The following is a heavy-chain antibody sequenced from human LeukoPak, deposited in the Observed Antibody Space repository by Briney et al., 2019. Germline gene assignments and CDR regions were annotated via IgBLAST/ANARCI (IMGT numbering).Heavy chain of an antibody. D-gene: IGHD3-9*01. V-gene: IGHV3-21*01. CDR2: ISSSSDFI. Sequence: TGGSLRLSCAASGFTFSRYSMNWVRQAPGKGLEWVSSISSSSDFIYYADSMKGRFTISRDNAKNSLYLQMNSLRAEDTAIYYCAKVPRQHDNWFDPWGQGTLVTVSS. CDR3: AKVPRQHDNWFDP. CDR1: GFTFSRYS. J-gene: IGHJ5*02.